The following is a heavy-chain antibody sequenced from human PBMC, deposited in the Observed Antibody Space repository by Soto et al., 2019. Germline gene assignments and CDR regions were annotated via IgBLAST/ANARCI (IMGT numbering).Heavy chain of an antibody. Sequence: SETLSLTCSVSGASISIGTDYWGWIRQPPGKGLEWIGNIHYSGSTYYNPSLKSRVNISVDTSKNQFSLKLSSVTAADTAMYYCARRHSHDFYDRRIYAQWGQGAQVT. V-gene: IGHV4-39*01. J-gene: IGHJ4*02. D-gene: IGHD3-22*01. CDR2: IHYSGST. CDR3: ARRHSHDFYDRRIYAQ. CDR1: GASISIGTDY.